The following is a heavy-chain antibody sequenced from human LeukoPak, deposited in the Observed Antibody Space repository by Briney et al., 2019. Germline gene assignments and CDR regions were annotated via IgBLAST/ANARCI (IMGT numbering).Heavy chain of an antibody. CDR2: ISNGGSSL. CDR1: GFTFSDYY. CDR3: ARVRVAGFSDFDY. D-gene: IGHD6-19*01. Sequence: GGSLRLSCAASGFTFSDYYMSWIRQAPGKGLEWVSYISNGGSSLYYADSVKGRFTISRDNAKNSLFLQVNSLRAEDTALYYCARVRVAGFSDFDYWGRGTLVTASS. V-gene: IGHV3-11*04. J-gene: IGHJ4*02.